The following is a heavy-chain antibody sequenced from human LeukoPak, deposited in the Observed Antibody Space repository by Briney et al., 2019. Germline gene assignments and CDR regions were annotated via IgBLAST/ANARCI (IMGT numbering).Heavy chain of an antibody. J-gene: IGHJ4*02. CDR3: AKRGVVIRVILVGFYKEAYYFDS. CDR2: IGGSGGRT. CDR1: GITLSNYG. D-gene: IGHD3-22*01. V-gene: IGHV3-23*01. Sequence: AGGSLRLSCAVSGITLSNYGMSWVRQAPGKGLEWVAGIGGSGGRTNYADSVKGRFTISRDNPKNTLYLQMNSLRAEDTAVYFCAKRGVVIRVILVGFYKEAYYFDSWGQGALVIVSS.